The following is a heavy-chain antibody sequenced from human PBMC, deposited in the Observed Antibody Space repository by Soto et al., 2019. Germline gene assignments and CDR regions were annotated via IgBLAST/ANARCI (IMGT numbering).Heavy chain of an antibody. V-gene: IGHV4-34*01. Sequence: SETLSLTCVVSGGSLSDYFWSWIRQPPGMALEWIGEINHLGSINYNPSLKSRVTMSVDTSKNQFSLTLHSVTAADTATYYCARGGISHWAYFYYMDVWDRGTTVT. CDR3: ARGGISHWAYFYYMDV. CDR1: GGSLSDYF. J-gene: IGHJ6*03. CDR2: INHLGSI. D-gene: IGHD2-21*01.